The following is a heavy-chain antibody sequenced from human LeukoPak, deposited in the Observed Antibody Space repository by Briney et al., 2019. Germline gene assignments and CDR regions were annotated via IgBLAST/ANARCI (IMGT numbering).Heavy chain of an antibody. D-gene: IGHD3-22*01. CDR1: GYSISSGYY. V-gene: IGHV4-38-2*01. Sequence: PSETLSLTCAVSGYSISSGYYWGWIRQPPGKGLEWIGSIYHSGSTYYNPSLKSRVTISLDTSKSQFSLKLSSVTAADTAVYYCARGKYDSGGYYLDYWGQGTLNTVSS. CDR3: ARGKYDSGGYYLDY. CDR2: IYHSGST. J-gene: IGHJ4*02.